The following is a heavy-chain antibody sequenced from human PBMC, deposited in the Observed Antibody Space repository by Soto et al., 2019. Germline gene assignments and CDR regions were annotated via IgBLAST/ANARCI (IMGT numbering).Heavy chain of an antibody. CDR3: ARDGASGYYDSSGYYFRYYYYGMDV. CDR1: GYTFTDYY. D-gene: IGHD3-22*01. J-gene: IGHJ6*02. Sequence: XSVKVSCKASGYTFTDYYIHWVRQAPGQGLEWLGWLKPSTGGTNYAQKFQGRVTMTRDTSISTAYMELSRLRSDDTAVYYCARDGASGYYDSSGYYFRYYYYGMDVWGQGTTVTVSS. CDR2: LKPSTGGT. V-gene: IGHV1-2*02.